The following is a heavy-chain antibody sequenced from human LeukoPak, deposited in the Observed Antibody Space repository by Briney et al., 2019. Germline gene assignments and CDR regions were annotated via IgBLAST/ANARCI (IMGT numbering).Heavy chain of an antibody. Sequence: GGSLRLSCAASGFTFSAYSMNWVRQAPGKGLEWVSYITSGTSNMYYADSVKGRFTISRDNAKNSLYLQMNSLRAEDTGVYYCARVRGSNYMDVWGTGTTVAVSS. CDR3: ARVRGSNYMDV. CDR1: GFTFSAYS. V-gene: IGHV3-48*01. CDR2: ITSGTSNM. J-gene: IGHJ6*03.